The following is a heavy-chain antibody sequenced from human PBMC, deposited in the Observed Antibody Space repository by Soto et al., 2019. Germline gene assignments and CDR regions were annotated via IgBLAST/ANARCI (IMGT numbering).Heavy chain of an antibody. V-gene: IGHV1-69*12. CDR3: AIDSRYRVVAFDI. CDR2: IMPMFGTE. CDR1: GGTFSRFS. J-gene: IGHJ3*02. Sequence: QVQLVQSGAEVKKPGSSVKVSCKASGGTFSRFSFNWVRQAPGQGLEWMGGIMPMFGTEKYAQKFQDKVTLTADESTGTAYMELSRLTSEDTAVYYCAIDSRYRVVAFDIWGQGTLVTVSS. D-gene: IGHD5-18*01.